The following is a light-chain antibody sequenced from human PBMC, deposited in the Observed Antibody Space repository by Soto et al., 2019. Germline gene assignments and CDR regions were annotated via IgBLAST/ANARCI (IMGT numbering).Light chain of an antibody. CDR1: QSISSN. Sequence: EIVMTQSPATLSVSPGERATLSCRASQSISSNLAWYQQKPSQAPRLLIYATSTRATGCPARFSGSGSGTDFTLTISSLQSEDFAVYFWQQSNSWPPTFGGGTKVEIK. CDR3: QQSNSWPPT. V-gene: IGKV3-15*01. CDR2: ATS. J-gene: IGKJ4*01.